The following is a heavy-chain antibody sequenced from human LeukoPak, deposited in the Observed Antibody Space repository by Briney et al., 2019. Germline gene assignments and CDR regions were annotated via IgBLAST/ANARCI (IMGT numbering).Heavy chain of an antibody. D-gene: IGHD3-10*01. Sequence: PGGSLRLSCAASGFTFSSYAMHWVRQAPGKGLEWVSVIYSGGSTYYADSVKGRFTISRDNSKNTLYLQMNSLRAEDTAVYYCAREAMVRGVIENYYYYGMDVWGQGTTVTVSS. CDR1: GFTFSSYA. CDR3: AREAMVRGVIENYYYYGMDV. CDR2: IYSGGST. V-gene: IGHV3-53*01. J-gene: IGHJ6*02.